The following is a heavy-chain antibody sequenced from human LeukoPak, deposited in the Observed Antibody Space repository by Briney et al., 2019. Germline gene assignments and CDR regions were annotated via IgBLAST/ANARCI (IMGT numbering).Heavy chain of an antibody. J-gene: IGHJ4*02. Sequence: PGGYLRLSCAASGFTFSSYAMSWVRQAPGKGLEWVSAISGSGGSTYYADSVKGRFTISRDNSKNTLYLQMNSLRAEDTAVYYCAAAWDLQLQFDYWGQGTLVTVSS. CDR1: GFTFSSYA. V-gene: IGHV3-23*01. CDR2: ISGSGGST. CDR3: AAAWDLQLQFDY. D-gene: IGHD2-2*01.